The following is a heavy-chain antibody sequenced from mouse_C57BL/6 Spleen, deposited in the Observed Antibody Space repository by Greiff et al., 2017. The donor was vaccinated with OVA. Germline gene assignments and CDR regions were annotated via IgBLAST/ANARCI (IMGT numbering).Heavy chain of an antibody. Sequence: EVKLVESGEGLVKPGGSLKLSCAASGFTFSSYAMSWVRQTPEKRLEWVAYISSGGDYIYYADTVKGRFTISRDNARNTLYLQMSSLKSEDTAMYYCTRVYDYDYAMDYWGQGTSVTVSS. CDR2: ISSGGDYI. CDR1: GFTFSSYA. D-gene: IGHD2-4*01. J-gene: IGHJ4*01. V-gene: IGHV5-9-1*02. CDR3: TRVYDYDYAMDY.